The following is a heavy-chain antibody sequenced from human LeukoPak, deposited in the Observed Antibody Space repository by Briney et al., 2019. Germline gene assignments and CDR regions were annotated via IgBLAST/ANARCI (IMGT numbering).Heavy chain of an antibody. V-gene: IGHV4-39*01. CDR3: ARHPNTYYDFWSGYYYYMDV. CDR2: IYYSGST. CDR1: GGSISSSSYF. D-gene: IGHD3-3*01. J-gene: IGHJ6*03. Sequence: SETLSLTCTVSGGSISSSSYFWGWIRQPPGKGLEWIGSIYYSGSTYYNPSLKSRVTISVDTSKNQFSLKLSSVTAADTAVYYCARHPNTYYDFWSGYYYYMDVWGKGTTVTVSS.